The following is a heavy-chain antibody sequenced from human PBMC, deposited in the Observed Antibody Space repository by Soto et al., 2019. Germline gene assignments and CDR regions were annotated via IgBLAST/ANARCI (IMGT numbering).Heavy chain of an antibody. Sequence: PAGSLRLSCAASGFTFSSYGMHWVRQAPGKGLEWVAVIWYDGSNKYYADSVKGRFTISRDNSKNTLYLQMNSLRAEDTAVYYCARERWDIVATMVFDYWGQGTLVTVS. V-gene: IGHV3-33*01. J-gene: IGHJ4*02. D-gene: IGHD5-12*01. CDR2: IWYDGSNK. CDR1: GFTFSSYG. CDR3: ARERWDIVATMVFDY.